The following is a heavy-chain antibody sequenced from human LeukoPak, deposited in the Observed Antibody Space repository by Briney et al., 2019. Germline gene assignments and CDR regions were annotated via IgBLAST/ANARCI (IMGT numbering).Heavy chain of an antibody. J-gene: IGHJ4*02. CDR3: ARWQTGMDY. CDR1: GFTFSNFA. D-gene: IGHD3-10*01. Sequence: GGSLRLSCAASGFTFSNFAMRWVRQAPGKGLEYVSGISSNGGSTYYANSVKGRFIISRDNSKNTLFLQMGSLRAEDMAVYYCARWQTGMDYWGQGTLVTVSS. CDR2: ISSNGGST. V-gene: IGHV3-64*01.